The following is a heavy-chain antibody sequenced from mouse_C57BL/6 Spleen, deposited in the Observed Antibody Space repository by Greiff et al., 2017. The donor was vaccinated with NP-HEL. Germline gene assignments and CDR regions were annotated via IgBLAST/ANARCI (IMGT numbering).Heavy chain of an antibody. D-gene: IGHD1-1*01. CDR2: IDPEDGDT. J-gene: IGHJ4*01. CDR1: GFNIKDYY. CDR3: AFTTVVATNYYAMDY. V-gene: IGHV14-1*01. Sequence: VQLKQSGAELVRPGASVKLSCTASGFNIKDYYMHWVKQRPEQGLEWIGRIDPEDGDTEYAPKFQGKATMTADTSSNTAYLQLSSLTSEDTAVYYCAFTTVVATNYYAMDYWGQGTSVTVSS.